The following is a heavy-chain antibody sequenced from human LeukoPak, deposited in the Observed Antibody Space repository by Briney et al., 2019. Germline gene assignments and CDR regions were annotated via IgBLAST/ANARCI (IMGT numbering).Heavy chain of an antibody. CDR3: AREVGAIDY. D-gene: IGHD1-26*01. Sequence: PGGSLRLSCAASGFSFSTYSMNWVRQAPGKGLEWVSYISDNSDTIYDADSVKGRFTISRDNAKNLLYLQMNSLRAEDTAIYYCAREVGAIDYWGQGTLVTASS. CDR2: ISDNSDTI. CDR1: GFSFSTYS. J-gene: IGHJ4*02. V-gene: IGHV3-48*04.